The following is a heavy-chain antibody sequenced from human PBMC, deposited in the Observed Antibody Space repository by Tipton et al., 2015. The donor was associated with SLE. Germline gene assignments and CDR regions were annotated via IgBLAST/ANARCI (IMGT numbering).Heavy chain of an antibody. CDR2: INEYNGNT. J-gene: IGHJ6*02. V-gene: IGHV1-18*01. CDR1: GYTFTTYG. Sequence: QVQLVQSGAEVKKPGASVKVSCKTSGYTFTTYGISWVRQAPGQGLEWMGWINEYNGNTNYVQKFQGRVTMTTDTSTSTAYMELRSLRSDDTAVYYCAREVYSGSYYYYYGMDVWGQGTTVTISS. D-gene: IGHD3-10*01. CDR3: AREVYSGSYYYYYGMDV.